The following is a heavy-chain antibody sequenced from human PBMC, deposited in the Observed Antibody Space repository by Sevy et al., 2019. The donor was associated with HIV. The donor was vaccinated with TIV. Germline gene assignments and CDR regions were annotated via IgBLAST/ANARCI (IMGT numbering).Heavy chain of an antibody. J-gene: IGHJ2*01. D-gene: IGHD3-10*01. CDR1: KFTFSDYY. CDR3: AREGDLRYFDF. CDR2: ISNSGSTI. V-gene: IGHV3-11*01. Sequence: WGSLRLSCAASKFTFSDYYMSWIRQAPGKGLEWVSYISNSGSTIYYADSVKGRFTISRDNAQSSMYLQMNRLRAEDTAVYYCAREGDLRYFDFWGRGTLVTVSS.